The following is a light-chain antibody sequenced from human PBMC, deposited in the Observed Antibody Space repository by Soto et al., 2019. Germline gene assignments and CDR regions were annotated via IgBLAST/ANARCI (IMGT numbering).Light chain of an antibody. CDR2: DAS. J-gene: IGKJ5*01. CDR3: QQRSNWPQVS. CDR1: QSVSSIY. Sequence: EIVLTRSPGTLSFSPGERATLACRAIQSVSSIYFAWYQQKRGQAPRLLIYDASNRATGIPARFSGSGSGTDFTLTISSLEPEDFAVYYCQQRSNWPQVSFGQGTRLEVK. V-gene: IGKV3-11*01.